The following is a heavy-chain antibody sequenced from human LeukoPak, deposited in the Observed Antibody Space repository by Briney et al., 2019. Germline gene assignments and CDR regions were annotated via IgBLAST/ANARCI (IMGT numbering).Heavy chain of an antibody. V-gene: IGHV1-8*01. CDR2: MNPNSGDT. D-gene: IGHD3-10*01. J-gene: IGHJ5*02. CDR1: GYTFTSYD. Sequence: ASVKVPCKASGYTFTSYDINWVRQASGQGPEWMGWMNPNSGDTGYAQKFQGRVTMTRSTTTSTAYMELSSLRSEDTAVYYCARDRARPYYYGSGSYYPINYWFDPWGQGTLVTVSS. CDR3: ARDRARPYYYGSGSYYPINYWFDP.